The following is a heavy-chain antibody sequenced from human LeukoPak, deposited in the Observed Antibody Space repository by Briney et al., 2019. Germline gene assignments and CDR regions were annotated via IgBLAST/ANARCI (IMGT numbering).Heavy chain of an antibody. CDR2: ISSSSNII. J-gene: IGHJ4*02. D-gene: IGHD3-10*01. CDR3: ARDFAREFTIDY. Sequence: GGSLRLSCAASGFTFSNYNMNWVRQPPGKGLQWVSYISSSSNIIYYADSVKGRFTISRDNAKNSLFLQMNSLGAEDTAVYYCARDFAREFTIDYWGQGTLVTVSS. CDR1: GFTFSNYN. V-gene: IGHV3-48*01.